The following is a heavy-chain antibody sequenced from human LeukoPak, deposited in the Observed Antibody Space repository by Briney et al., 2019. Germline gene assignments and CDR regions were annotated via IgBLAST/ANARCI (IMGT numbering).Heavy chain of an antibody. D-gene: IGHD5-18*01. J-gene: IGHJ4*02. CDR3: ARVKTAPKDYFDY. CDR1: GDSINSGGYY. V-gene: IGHV4-31*03. Sequence: SETLSLTCTVSGDSINSGGYYWGWIRQHPGKGLEWIGHIYYSGSAYYNPSLKSRITISVDTSKSHFSLKLSSVTAADTAVYYCARVKTAPKDYFDYWGQGTLVTVSS. CDR2: IYYSGSA.